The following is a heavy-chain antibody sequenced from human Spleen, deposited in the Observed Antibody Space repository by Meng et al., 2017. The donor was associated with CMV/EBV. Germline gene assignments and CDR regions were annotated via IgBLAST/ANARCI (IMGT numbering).Heavy chain of an antibody. Sequence: GESLKISCAASGFTFSDYWMSWVRQAPGKGLEWMGIINPSDFDTKYSPSFQGQVTISADRSISTAFLQWSSLKASDTAIYYCARHYSGAGFLEWYFDYWGQGTLVTVSS. CDR2: INPSDFDT. D-gene: IGHD3-3*01. CDR1: GFTFSDYW. CDR3: ARHYSGAGFLEWYFDY. J-gene: IGHJ4*02. V-gene: IGHV5-51*01.